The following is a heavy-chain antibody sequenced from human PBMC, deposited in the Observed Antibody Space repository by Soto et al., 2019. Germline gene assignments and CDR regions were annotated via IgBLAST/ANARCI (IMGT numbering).Heavy chain of an antibody. D-gene: IGHD3-10*01. CDR3: ARGGVDFDDYFHC. CDR2: IYPGDSDT. CDR1: GYIFTNYW. J-gene: IGHJ4*02. Sequence: VQLVQSGAEVKEPGESLKISCKGSGYIFTNYWIVWVRQMPGKGLEWMEIIYPGDSDTRYSPSFQGQVTISVDKSISTAYLQWSSLKASDTAMYYCARGGVDFDDYFHCWGQGTLVTVSS. V-gene: IGHV5-51*01.